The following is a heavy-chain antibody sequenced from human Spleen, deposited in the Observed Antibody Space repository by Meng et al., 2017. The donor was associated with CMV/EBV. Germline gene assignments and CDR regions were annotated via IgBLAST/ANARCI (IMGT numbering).Heavy chain of an antibody. V-gene: IGHV3-21*01. D-gene: IGHD1-26*01. J-gene: IGHJ6*02. CDR2: ISSSSNYI. CDR3: ARDKSGAFAMDV. CDR1: GFTFSTYS. Sequence: GESLKISCTVSGFTFSTYSVNWVRQAPGKGLEWVSSISSSSNYIYYADSVKGRFTISRDNSKTTLYLQMNSLRAEDTAVYYCARDKSGAFAMDVWGQGTTVTVSS.